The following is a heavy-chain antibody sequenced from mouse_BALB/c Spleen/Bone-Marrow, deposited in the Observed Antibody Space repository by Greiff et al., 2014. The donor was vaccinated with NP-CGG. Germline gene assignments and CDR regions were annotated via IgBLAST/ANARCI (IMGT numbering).Heavy chain of an antibody. V-gene: IGHV1-14*01. D-gene: IGHD2-14*01. CDR3: ARRGYRYDGFAY. Sequence: EVKLMESGPELVKPGASVKMSCKASGYTFTSYVMHWVEQKPGQGLEWIGYINPYNDGTKYNEKFKGKATLTSDKSSSTAYMELSSLTSEDSAVYYCARRGYRYDGFAYWGQGTLVTVSA. CDR2: INPYNDGT. J-gene: IGHJ3*01. CDR1: GYTFTSYV.